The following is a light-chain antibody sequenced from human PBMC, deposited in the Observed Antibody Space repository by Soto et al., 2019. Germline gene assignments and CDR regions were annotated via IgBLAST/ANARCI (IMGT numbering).Light chain of an antibody. CDR2: AAS. Sequence: EIVLTQSPGTLSLSPGERATLSCRASQTLNRNYLAWYQQRPGQAPRLLIYAASSRATGIPDRFSGSGSGTDFTLTISRLEPEDFAVYYCHQYDASKTFGQGTRVE. V-gene: IGKV3-20*01. CDR1: QTLNRNY. J-gene: IGKJ1*01. CDR3: HQYDASKT.